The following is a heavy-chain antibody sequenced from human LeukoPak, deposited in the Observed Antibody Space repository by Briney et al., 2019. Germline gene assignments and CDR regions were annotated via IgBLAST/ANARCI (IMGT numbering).Heavy chain of an antibody. CDR3: ARYSSGWRSFDI. J-gene: IGHJ3*02. Sequence: PSETLSLTCTVSGGSISSYYWSWIRQPPGKGLEWIGYTYYSGSTNYNPSLKSRVTISVDTSKNQFSLNLSSVTAADTAVYYCARYSSGWRSFDIWGQGTMVTVSS. CDR2: TYYSGST. D-gene: IGHD6-19*01. CDR1: GGSISSYY. V-gene: IGHV4-59*01.